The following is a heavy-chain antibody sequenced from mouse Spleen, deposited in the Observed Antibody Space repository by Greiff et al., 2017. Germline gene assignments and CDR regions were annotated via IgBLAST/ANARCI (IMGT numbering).Heavy chain of an antibody. D-gene: IGHD1-2*01. V-gene: IGHV5-9*04. CDR1: GFTFSSYA. Sequence: EVKLMESGGGLVKLGGSLKLSCAASGFTFSSYAMSWVRQTPEKRLEWVATISSGGGNTYYPDSVKGRFTISRDNAKNTLYLQMSSLKSEDTAMYYCARHGATATLFAYWGQGTLVTVSA. J-gene: IGHJ3*01. CDR3: ARHGATATLFAY. CDR2: ISSGGGNT.